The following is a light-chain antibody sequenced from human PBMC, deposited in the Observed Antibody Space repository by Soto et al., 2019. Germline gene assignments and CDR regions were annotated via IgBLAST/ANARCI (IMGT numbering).Light chain of an antibody. J-gene: IGKJ1*01. CDR1: QSVTSW. Sequence: DVQMTQSPSTLSASVGDRVTITCRASQSVTSWLAWYQQKPGKAPKVLIYDASSLESGVPSRFSVSGAGTEFTPTISSLHPDYFATYYCHHYNSYPGTFGQGTKVEIK. CDR2: DAS. CDR3: HHYNSYPGT. V-gene: IGKV1-5*01.